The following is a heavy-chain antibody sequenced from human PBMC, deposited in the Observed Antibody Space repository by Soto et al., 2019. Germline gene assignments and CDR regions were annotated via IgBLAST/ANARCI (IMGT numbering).Heavy chain of an antibody. V-gene: IGHV4-30-2*01. CDR1: GGSISSGRYS. CDR3: ARGPSDRTGYFSAFDI. J-gene: IGHJ3*02. D-gene: IGHD3-22*01. Sequence: LSLTCTVSGGSISSGRYSWRWIRQPPGKGLEWIGYIFHGETTYYNPSLKSLVTISVDRSKSQFSLRLISVTASDTAMYYCARGPSDRTGYFSAFDIWGQGTMVTVSS. CDR2: IFHGETT.